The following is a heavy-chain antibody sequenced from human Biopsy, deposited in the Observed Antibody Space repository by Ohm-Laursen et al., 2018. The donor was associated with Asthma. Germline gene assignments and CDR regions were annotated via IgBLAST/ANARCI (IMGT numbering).Heavy chain of an antibody. CDR2: MKSVFATT. D-gene: IGHD2-2*01. CDR1: GGTLNTYV. J-gene: IGHJ4*02. V-gene: IGHV1-69*01. Sequence: SSVTVSCKSLGGTLNTYVIGWARQAAGQGLEWLGGMKSVFATTTYPQKFQDRVTITADDSTSTVYMELSSLRSEDTAVYYCARKAGSCISRTCYSLDFWGQGTLVTVSS. CDR3: ARKAGSCISRTCYSLDF.